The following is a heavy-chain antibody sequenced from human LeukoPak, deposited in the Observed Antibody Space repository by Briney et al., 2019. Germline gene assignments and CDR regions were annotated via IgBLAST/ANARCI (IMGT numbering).Heavy chain of an antibody. Sequence: SETLSLTCAVYGGSFKAYYWSWIRQSPGKGLEWIGEINHRGGTNYNPSLKSRVTISVDTSKNQLSLKLNSVTAADTAVYYCEREIIAARGSFNYWGQGTLVTVSS. CDR1: GGSFKAYY. V-gene: IGHV4-34*01. CDR3: EREIIAARGSFNY. CDR2: INHRGGT. J-gene: IGHJ4*02. D-gene: IGHD3-16*01.